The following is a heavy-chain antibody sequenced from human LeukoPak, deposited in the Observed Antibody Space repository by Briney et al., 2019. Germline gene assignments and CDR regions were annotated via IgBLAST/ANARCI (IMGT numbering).Heavy chain of an antibody. D-gene: IGHD6-13*01. Sequence: SVTVSCKASGYTFTSYAISWVRQAPGQGLEWMGGIIPIFGTANYAQKFQGRVTITADESTSTAYMELSSLRSEDTAVYYCARDTGYSSSWSRVDYYYGMDVWGQGTTVTVSS. V-gene: IGHV1-69*13. CDR2: IIPIFGTA. CDR3: ARDTGYSSSWSRVDYYYGMDV. CDR1: GYTFTSYA. J-gene: IGHJ6*02.